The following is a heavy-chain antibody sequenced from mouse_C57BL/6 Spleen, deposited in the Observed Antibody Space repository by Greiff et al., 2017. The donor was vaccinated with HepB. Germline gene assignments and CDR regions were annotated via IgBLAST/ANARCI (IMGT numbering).Heavy chain of an antibody. CDR1: GYAFSSSW. J-gene: IGHJ3*01. D-gene: IGHD1-1*01. CDR2: IYPGDGDT. CDR3: AREGHYGSSPWFAY. Sequence: QVQLQQSGPELVKPGASVKISCKASGYAFSSSWMNWVKQRPGKGLEWIGRIYPGDGDTNYNGKFKGKATLTADKSSSTAYMQLSSLTSEDSAVYFCAREGHYGSSPWFAYWGRGTLVTVSA. V-gene: IGHV1-82*01.